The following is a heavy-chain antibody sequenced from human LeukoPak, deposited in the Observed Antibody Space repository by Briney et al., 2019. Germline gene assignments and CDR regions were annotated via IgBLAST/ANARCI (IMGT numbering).Heavy chain of an antibody. CDR1: GFTFSSSS. D-gene: IGHD3-10*01. CDR3: AKVSFSYRSGALPGDY. J-gene: IGHJ4*02. CDR2: ISGDGGST. Sequence: PGGSLRLSCAASGFTFSSSSMNWVRQAPGKGLEWVSLISGDGGSTYYADSVKGRFTISRDNSKNSLYLQMNSLRTEDTALYYCAKVSFSYRSGALPGDYWGQGTLVTVSS. V-gene: IGHV3-43*02.